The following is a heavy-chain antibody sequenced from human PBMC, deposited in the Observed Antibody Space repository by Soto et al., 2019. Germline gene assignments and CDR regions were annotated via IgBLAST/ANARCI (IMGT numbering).Heavy chain of an antibody. CDR1: GYTFTGYY. D-gene: IGHD3-10*01. CDR2: INPNSGGT. V-gene: IGHV1-2*04. Sequence: ASVKVSCKASGYTFTGYYMHWVRQAPGQGLEWMGWINPNSGGTNYAQKFQGWVTMTRDTSISTAHMELSRLRSDDTAVYYCARTMVRGVIIMDYYGMDVWGQGTTVTVSS. J-gene: IGHJ6*02. CDR3: ARTMVRGVIIMDYYGMDV.